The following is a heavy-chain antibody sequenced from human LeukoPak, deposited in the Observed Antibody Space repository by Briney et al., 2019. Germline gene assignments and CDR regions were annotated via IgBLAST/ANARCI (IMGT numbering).Heavy chain of an antibody. CDR2: VNHSGST. CDR3: ARNYYDSSGYFSGDY. CDR1: GGSFSGYY. Sequence: PSETLSLTCAVHGGSFSGYYWNWIRQPPGKGLEWIGEVNHSGSTTYNPSLKSRVTISVDTSKKQFSLKLTSVTAADTAVYYSARNYYDSSGYFSGDYWGQGTLVTVSS. V-gene: IGHV4-34*01. D-gene: IGHD3-22*01. J-gene: IGHJ4*02.